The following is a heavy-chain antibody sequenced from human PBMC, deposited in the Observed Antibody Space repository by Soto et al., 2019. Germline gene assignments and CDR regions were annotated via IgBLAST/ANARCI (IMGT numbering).Heavy chain of an antibody. CDR3: ATCIGGDCYSDH. Sequence: PWGSLPVACASSVFTFSNYAMSWVRQATGKGLEWVSAISGGITYYADSVKGRFTISRDNSKNTLFLQMTSLRVEDTAVYYCATCIGGDCYSDHWGRGAMVTVSS. V-gene: IGHV3-23*01. J-gene: IGHJ5*02. CDR1: VFTFSNYA. CDR2: ISGGIT. D-gene: IGHD2-21*02.